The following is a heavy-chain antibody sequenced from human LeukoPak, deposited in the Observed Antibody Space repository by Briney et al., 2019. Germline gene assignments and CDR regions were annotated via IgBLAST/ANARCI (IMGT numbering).Heavy chain of an antibody. J-gene: IGHJ5*02. CDR2: ISAYNGNT. V-gene: IGHV1-18*01. CDR1: GYTFTSYG. D-gene: IGHD5-18*01. CDR3: ARALVFVDTAMVTGYWFDP. Sequence: GASVKVSCKASGYTFTSYGISWVRQAPGQGLEWMGWISAYNGNTNYAQKLQGRVTMTTDTSISTAYMELSSLRSEDTAVYYCARALVFVDTAMVTGYWFDPWGQGTLVTVSS.